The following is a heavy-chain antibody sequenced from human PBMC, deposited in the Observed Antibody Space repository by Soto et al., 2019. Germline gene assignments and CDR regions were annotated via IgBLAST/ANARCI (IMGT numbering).Heavy chain of an antibody. D-gene: IGHD2-2*01. CDR2: ISGSGGST. CDR1: GFTFSSYA. J-gene: IGHJ4*02. V-gene: IGHV3-23*01. Sequence: PGGSLRLSCAASGFTFSSYAMSWVRQAPGKGLEWVSAISGSGGSTYYADSVKGRFTISRDNSKNTLYLQMNSLRAEDTAVYYCAKDKGFSTTLSGPSCYFDYWGQGTLVTVSS. CDR3: AKDKGFSTTLSGPSCYFDY.